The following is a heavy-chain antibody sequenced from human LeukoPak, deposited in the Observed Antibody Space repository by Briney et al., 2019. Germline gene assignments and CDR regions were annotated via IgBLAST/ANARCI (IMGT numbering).Heavy chain of an antibody. CDR3: ARELGSDSSGYSCY. J-gene: IGHJ4*02. CDR1: GYTFTSYG. V-gene: IGHV1-18*01. Sequence: ASVKVSCKASGYTFTSYGISWVRQAPGQGLEWMGWISAYNGNTNYAQKLQGRVTMTTDTSTSTAYMELRSLRSDDTAVYYCARELGSDSSGYSCYWGQGTLVTVSS. D-gene: IGHD3-22*01. CDR2: ISAYNGNT.